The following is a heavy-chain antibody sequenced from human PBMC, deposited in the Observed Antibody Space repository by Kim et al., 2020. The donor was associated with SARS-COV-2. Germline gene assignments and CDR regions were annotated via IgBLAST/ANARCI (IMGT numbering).Heavy chain of an antibody. CDR2: ISYDGSNK. V-gene: IGHV3-30*18. CDR1: GFTFSSYG. D-gene: IGHD4-17*01. J-gene: IGHJ4*02. Sequence: GGSLRLSCAASGFTFSSYGMHWVRQAPGKGLEWVAVISYDGSNKYYADSVKGRFTISRDNSKNTLYLQMNSLRAEDTAVYYCAKGQFPMTTVTTGFDYWGQGTLVTVSS. CDR3: AKGQFPMTTVTTGFDY.